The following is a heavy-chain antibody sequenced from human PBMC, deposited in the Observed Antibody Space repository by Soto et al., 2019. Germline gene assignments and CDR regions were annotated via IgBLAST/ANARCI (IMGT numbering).Heavy chain of an antibody. CDR2: IIPIFGTA. CDR3: ARGPYYYDSSGYYGNWFDP. V-gene: IGHV1-69*13. J-gene: IGHJ5*02. D-gene: IGHD3-22*01. CDR1: GGTFSSYA. Sequence: SVKVSCKASGGTFSSYAISWVRQAPGQGLDWMGGIIPIFGTANYAQKFQGRVTITADESTSTAYMELSSLRSEDTAVYYCARGPYYYDSSGYYGNWFDPWGQGXLVTVSS.